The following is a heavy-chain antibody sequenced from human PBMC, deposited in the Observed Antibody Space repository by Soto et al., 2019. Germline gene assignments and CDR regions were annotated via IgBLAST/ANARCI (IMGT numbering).Heavy chain of an antibody. V-gene: IGHV4-39*01. D-gene: IGHD3-3*01. Sequence: SETLSLTCTVSGGSISSSSYYWGWIRQPPGKGLEWIGSIYYSGSTYYNPSLKSRVTISVDTSKNQFSLKLSSVTAADTAVYYCAIQAVYYDFWSGYLDYYYGMDVWGQGTTVTVSS. CDR3: AIQAVYYDFWSGYLDYYYGMDV. CDR2: IYYSGST. CDR1: GGSISSSSYY. J-gene: IGHJ6*02.